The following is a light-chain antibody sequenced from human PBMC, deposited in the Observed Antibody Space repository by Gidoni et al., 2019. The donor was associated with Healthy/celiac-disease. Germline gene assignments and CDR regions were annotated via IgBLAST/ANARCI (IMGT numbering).Light chain of an antibody. CDR1: QSIVRY. V-gene: IGKV1-39*01. Sequence: DIQMTQFPSSLSASVGDRVTITCRASQSIVRYLNWFQQKPGKAPKLLIYAASTLQSGVPSRFSGSGSGTDFTLTISSLQPEDFAAYYCQQSYTTPWTFGQGTKVEIK. CDR3: QQSYTTPWT. CDR2: AAS. J-gene: IGKJ1*01.